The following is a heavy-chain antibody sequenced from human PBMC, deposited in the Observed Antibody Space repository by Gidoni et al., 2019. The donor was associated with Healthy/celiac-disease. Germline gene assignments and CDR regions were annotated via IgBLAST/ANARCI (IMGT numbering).Heavy chain of an antibody. V-gene: IGHV4-39*01. CDR1: GGSISSSSYY. D-gene: IGHD2-2*01. CDR3: ARQLGFSGSSAEIDP. Sequence: QLQLQESGPGLVKPSETLSLTCTVSGGSISSSSYYWGWIRQPPGKGLEWIGSIYYSGSTYYNPSLKSRVTISVDTSKNQVSLKLSSVTAADTAVYYCARQLGFSGSSAEIDPWGQGTLVTVSS. J-gene: IGHJ5*02. CDR2: IYYSGST.